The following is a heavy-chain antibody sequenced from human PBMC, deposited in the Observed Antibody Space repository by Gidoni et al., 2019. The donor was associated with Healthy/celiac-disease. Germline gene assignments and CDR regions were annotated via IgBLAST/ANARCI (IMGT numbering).Heavy chain of an antibody. CDR3: ARDRGLLAAEPFDY. D-gene: IGHD6-13*01. CDR1: GFTFSSYS. V-gene: IGHV3-21*01. J-gene: IGHJ4*02. CDR2: ISSSSSYI. Sequence: EVQLVESGGGLVKPGGSLRLSCAASGFTFSSYSMNWVRQAPGKGLEGVSSISSSSSYIYYADAVKGRFTISRDNAKNSLYRQMNSLRAEDTAVYYCARDRGLLAAEPFDYWGQGTLVTVSS.